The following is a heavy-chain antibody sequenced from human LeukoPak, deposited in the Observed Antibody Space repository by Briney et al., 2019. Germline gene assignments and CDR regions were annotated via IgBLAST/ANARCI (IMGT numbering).Heavy chain of an antibody. J-gene: IGHJ4*02. D-gene: IGHD3-10*01. CDR1: GSTFSSYW. CDR3: ARMYYVRGVVFYYFDY. V-gene: IGHV3-74*01. Sequence: GGSLRLSCAVSGSTFSSYWMHWVRQAPGKGLVWVSRIKSDGSSTSYADSVKGRFTSSRDNAKNTLYLQMDSLRAEDTAVYYCARMYYVRGVVFYYFDYWGQGTLVTVSS. CDR2: IKSDGSST.